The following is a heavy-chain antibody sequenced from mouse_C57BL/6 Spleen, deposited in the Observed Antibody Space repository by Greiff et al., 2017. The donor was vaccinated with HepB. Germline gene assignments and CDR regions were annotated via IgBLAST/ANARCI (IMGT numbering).Heavy chain of an antibody. Sequence: LVESGPELVKPGASVKISCKASGYAFSSSWMNWVKQRPGKGLEWIGRIYPGDGDTNYNGKFKGKATLTADKSSSTAYMQLSSLTSEDSAVYFCARSGSYYVFDYWGQGTTLTVSS. V-gene: IGHV1-82*01. CDR3: ARSGSYYVFDY. D-gene: IGHD2-12*01. J-gene: IGHJ2*01. CDR2: IYPGDGDT. CDR1: GYAFSSSW.